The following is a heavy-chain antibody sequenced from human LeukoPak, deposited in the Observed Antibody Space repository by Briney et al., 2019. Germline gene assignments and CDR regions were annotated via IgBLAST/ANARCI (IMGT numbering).Heavy chain of an antibody. Sequence: GGSLRLSCAASGFTFSSYWMSWVRQAPGKGLEWVANIKQDGSEKYYADSVKGRFTISRDNAKNSLYLQMNSLRAEDTAVYYCARDWSGWYFDYWGQGTLVTVSS. CDR2: IKQDGSEK. V-gene: IGHV3-7*01. CDR1: GFTFSSYW. J-gene: IGHJ4*02. D-gene: IGHD3-3*01. CDR3: ARDWSGWYFDY.